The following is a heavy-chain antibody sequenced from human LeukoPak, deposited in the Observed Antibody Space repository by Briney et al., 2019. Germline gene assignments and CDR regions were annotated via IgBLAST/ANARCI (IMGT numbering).Heavy chain of an antibody. Sequence: GGSLRLSCVASQFTFSSYAMSWVRQAPGKGLEWVSAISGSGGSTYYADSVKGRSTISRDNSQDTMYLQVNDLRAEDTAVYYCATWPGSWYGEDYWGQGTLVTVSS. CDR2: ISGSGGST. CDR1: QFTFSSYA. D-gene: IGHD3-10*01. V-gene: IGHV3-23*01. CDR3: ATWPGSWYGEDY. J-gene: IGHJ4*02.